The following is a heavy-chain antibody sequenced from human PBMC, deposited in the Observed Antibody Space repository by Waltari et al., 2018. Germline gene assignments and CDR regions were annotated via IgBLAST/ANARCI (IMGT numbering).Heavy chain of an antibody. V-gene: IGHV3-74*01. J-gene: IGHJ4*02. CDR2: INGDGRNT. D-gene: IGHD4-17*01. CDR3: VRGGGTYGDWDY. Sequence: EVPLVESGGGLVQPGGSLRLSCAASGFTFSGYWMHWVPQAPGKGLVWVSRINGDGRNTNYADSVKGRFTISRDNAKNTLYLQMNSLRAEDTAVYYCVRGGGTYGDWDYWGLGTLVTVSS. CDR1: GFTFSGYW.